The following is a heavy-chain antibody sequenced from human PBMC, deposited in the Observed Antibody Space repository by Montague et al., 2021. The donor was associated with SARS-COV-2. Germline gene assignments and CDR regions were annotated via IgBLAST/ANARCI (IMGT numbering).Heavy chain of an antibody. J-gene: IGHJ5*02. CDR1: GGSISNGSYP. Sequence: TLSLTCSVSGGSISNGSYPWSWIRQPPGKGLEWFGYIVPGGXTXYXXXXQXRVTISIDNSKNQLSLRLTSITAADTAVYFCARGGADFGDYGWLDPWGQGILVTVS. V-gene: IGHV4-30-2*01. D-gene: IGHD4-17*01. CDR3: ARGGADFGDYGWLDP. CDR2: IVPGGXT.